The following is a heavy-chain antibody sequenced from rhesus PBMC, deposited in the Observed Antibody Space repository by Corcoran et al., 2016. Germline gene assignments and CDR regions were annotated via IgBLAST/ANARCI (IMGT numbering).Heavy chain of an antibody. CDR1: GFPFSSYG. Sequence: EVQLVESGGGLAKPGGSLRLSCAAFGFPFSSYGMSWLRQAQGKGLGWVSGISYTGGSTDYADSVKGRFTISRDNSKNTLSLQMNSLRAEDTAVYYCAKVGYGNYRFSLGWYFDLWGPGTPITISS. CDR2: ISYTGGST. D-gene: IGHD4-35*01. CDR3: AKVGYGNYRFSLGWYFDL. V-gene: IGHV3S5*01. J-gene: IGHJ2*01.